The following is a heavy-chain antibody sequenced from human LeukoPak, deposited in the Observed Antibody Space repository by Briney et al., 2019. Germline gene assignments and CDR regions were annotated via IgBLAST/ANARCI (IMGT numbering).Heavy chain of an antibody. V-gene: IGHV3-21*04. Sequence: GGALRLSCAASRFNFGTYSMNWVRQAPGKGLEWVSAISRGGTYIYYAHSLKGRFTNSRDKAKNSLYLQMNRLRAEDTAVYYLARDRSPSIAVAGTGDYWGQGTLVTVSS. CDR2: ISRGGTYI. D-gene: IGHD6-19*01. CDR1: RFNFGTYS. J-gene: IGHJ4*02. CDR3: ARDRSPSIAVAGTGDY.